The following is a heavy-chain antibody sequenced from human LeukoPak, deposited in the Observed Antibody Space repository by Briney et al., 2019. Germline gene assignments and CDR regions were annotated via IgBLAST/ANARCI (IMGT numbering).Heavy chain of an antibody. CDR1: GFTFRSYS. CDR3: AREYYYDSSGYSIY. Sequence: GGSLRLSCAASGFTFRSYSMNWVRQAPGKGLEWVSSISSRSSYIYYADSVKGRFTISRDNAKNSLYLQMNSLRAEDTAVYYCAREYYYDSSGYSIYWGQGTLVTVSS. J-gene: IGHJ4*02. D-gene: IGHD3-22*01. V-gene: IGHV3-21*01. CDR2: ISSRSSYI.